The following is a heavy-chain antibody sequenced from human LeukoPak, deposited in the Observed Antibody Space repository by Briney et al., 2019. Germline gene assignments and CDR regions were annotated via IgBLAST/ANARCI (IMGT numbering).Heavy chain of an antibody. CDR1: GYSFTGYY. Sequence: ASVKVSCKASGYSFTGYYMHWVRQAPGQGLEWMGWINPNSGGTNYAQKFQGRVTMTRDTSISTAYMELSRLRSDDTAVYYCARGDSSGWYNWFDPWGQGTLVTVSS. J-gene: IGHJ5*02. D-gene: IGHD6-19*01. V-gene: IGHV1-2*02. CDR3: ARGDSSGWYNWFDP. CDR2: INPNSGGT.